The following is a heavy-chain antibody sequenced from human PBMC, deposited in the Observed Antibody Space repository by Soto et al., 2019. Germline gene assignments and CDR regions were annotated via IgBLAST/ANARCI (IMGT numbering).Heavy chain of an antibody. V-gene: IGHV3-23*01. Sequence: PAGSLGLSCAASGVTFSSYAMIWFGHAPGKGLEWVSAISGSGGSTYYADSVKGRFTISRYNSKNTLYLQMNSLRAEDTAVYYCAKGFRIAVAGTRFDYWGQGTLVTVSS. CDR1: GVTFSSYA. CDR2: ISGSGGST. D-gene: IGHD6-19*01. J-gene: IGHJ4*02. CDR3: AKGFRIAVAGTRFDY.